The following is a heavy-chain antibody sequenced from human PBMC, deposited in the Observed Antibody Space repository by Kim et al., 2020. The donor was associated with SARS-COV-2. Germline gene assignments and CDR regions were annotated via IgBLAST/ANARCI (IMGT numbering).Heavy chain of an antibody. CDR3: ARDPGFGEPLGWFDP. J-gene: IGHJ5*02. D-gene: IGHD3-10*01. V-gene: IGHV4-59*01. CDR2: IYYSGST. CDR1: GGSISSYY. Sequence: SETLSLTCTVSGGSISSYYWSWIRQPPGKGLEWIGYIYYSGSTNYNPSLKSRVTISVDTSKNQFSLKLSSVTAADTAVYYCARDPGFGEPLGWFDPWGQGTLVTVSS.